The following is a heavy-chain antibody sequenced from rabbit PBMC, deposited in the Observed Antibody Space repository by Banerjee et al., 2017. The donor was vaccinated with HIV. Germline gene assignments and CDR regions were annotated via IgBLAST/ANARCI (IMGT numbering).Heavy chain of an antibody. CDR3: PLLFTYFSPSFSAGFNL. J-gene: IGHJ4*01. CDR1: GFDFSSYG. D-gene: IGHD3-3*01. V-gene: IGHV1S47*01. Sequence: QEQLVESGGGLVQPGGSLKLSCKASGFDFSSYGVSWVRQAPGKGLEWIGYIDPIFGSTYYASWVNGRFTISSHNAHHTLYLQLNRLTATYAAIFFFPLLFTYFSPSFSAGFNLWGPGTLVTVS. CDR2: IDPIFGST.